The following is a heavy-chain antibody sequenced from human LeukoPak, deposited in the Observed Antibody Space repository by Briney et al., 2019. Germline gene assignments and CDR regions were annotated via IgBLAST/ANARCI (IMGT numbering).Heavy chain of an antibody. D-gene: IGHD6-19*01. Sequence: SETLSLTCTVSGGSISSGDYYWSWIRQPPGKGLEWIGYIYYSGSTYYNPSLKSRVTISVDTSKNQFSLKLSSVTAADTAVYYCARVSTSYSSGWSGVDYWGRGTLVTVSS. J-gene: IGHJ4*02. CDR1: GGSISSGDYY. CDR2: IYYSGST. CDR3: ARVSTSYSSGWSGVDY. V-gene: IGHV4-30-4*08.